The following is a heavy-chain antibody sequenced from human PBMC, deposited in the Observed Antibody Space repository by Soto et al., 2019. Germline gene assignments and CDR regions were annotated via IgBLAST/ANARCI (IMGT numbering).Heavy chain of an antibody. CDR2: IYYSGST. D-gene: IGHD3-3*01. Sequence: PSETLSLTCTVSGGSISSGDYYWSWIRQPPGKGLEWIGYIYYSGSTYYNPSLKSRVTISVDTSKNQFSLKLSSVTAADTAVYYCARDGRGFWSGPGHYGMDVWGQGTTVTVSS. V-gene: IGHV4-30-4*01. CDR1: GGSISSGDYY. CDR3: ARDGRGFWSGPGHYGMDV. J-gene: IGHJ6*02.